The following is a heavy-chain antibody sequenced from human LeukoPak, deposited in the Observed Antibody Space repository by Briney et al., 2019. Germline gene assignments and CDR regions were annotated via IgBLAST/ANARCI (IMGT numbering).Heavy chain of an antibody. CDR3: ARGLCGGDCYDY. J-gene: IGHJ4*02. CDR1: GFTFSSYG. D-gene: IGHD2-21*01. V-gene: IGHV3-33*08. Sequence: PGGSLRLSCAASGFTFSSYGMHWVRQAPGKGLEWVAVIWYGGSNKYYADSVKGRFTISRDNSKNTLYLQMNSLRAEDTALYYCARGLCGGDCYDYWGQGTLVTVSS. CDR2: IWYGGSNK.